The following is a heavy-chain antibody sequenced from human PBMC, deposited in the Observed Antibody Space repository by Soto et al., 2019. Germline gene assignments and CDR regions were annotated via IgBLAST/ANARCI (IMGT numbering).Heavy chain of an antibody. CDR1: GFTFSSYG. J-gene: IGHJ4*02. Sequence: LRLSCAASGFTFSSYGMHWVRQAPGKGLEWVAVISYDGSNKYYADSVKGRFTISRDNSKNTLYLQMNSLRAEDTAVYYCAKDTIAVAPTFDYWGQGTLVTVSS. CDR2: ISYDGSNK. V-gene: IGHV3-30*18. D-gene: IGHD6-19*01. CDR3: AKDTIAVAPTFDY.